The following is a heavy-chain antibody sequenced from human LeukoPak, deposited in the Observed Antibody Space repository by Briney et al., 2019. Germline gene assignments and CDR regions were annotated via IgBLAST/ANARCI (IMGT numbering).Heavy chain of an antibody. CDR1: GFTFCSYD. CDR3: AKAGSYQRHPDAFDI. Sequence: GGSVSLLCGVSGFTFCSYDMLGVREAPGKGREWVSGISGICGNTYYADAVKGRYTISRDNYKNTLYLEMNSVRAEDTAIYYCAKAGSYQRHPDAFDIWGQGTMVTVSS. V-gene: IGHV3-23*01. D-gene: IGHD1-26*01. CDR2: ISGICGNT. J-gene: IGHJ3*02.